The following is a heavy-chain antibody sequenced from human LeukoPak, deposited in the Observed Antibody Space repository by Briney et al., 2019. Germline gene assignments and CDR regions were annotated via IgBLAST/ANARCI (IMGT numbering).Heavy chain of an antibody. V-gene: IGHV4-4*07. CDR1: GGSISSYY. CDR2: IYTSGST. CDR3: ARRSIVATVFDAFDI. J-gene: IGHJ3*02. D-gene: IGHD5-12*01. Sequence: SETLSLTCTVSGGSISSYYWSWIRQTAGKGLEWIGRIYTSGSTNYNPSLKSRVTMSVDTSKNQFSLKLSSVTAADTAAYYCARRSIVATVFDAFDIWGQGTMVTVSS.